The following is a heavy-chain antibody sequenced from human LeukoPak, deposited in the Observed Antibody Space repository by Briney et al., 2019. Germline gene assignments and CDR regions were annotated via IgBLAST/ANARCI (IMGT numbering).Heavy chain of an antibody. CDR2: IYYSGST. CDR3: ATDITMVRDYYYYMDV. J-gene: IGHJ6*03. Sequence: PSETLSLTCTVSGGSISRSRYYWGWIRQPPGKGLEWIGSIYYSGSTYYNPSLKSRVTISVDTSKNQFSLKLSSVTAADTAVYYCATDITMVRDYYYYMDVWGKGTTVTVSS. CDR1: GGSISRSRYY. V-gene: IGHV4-39*07. D-gene: IGHD3-10*01.